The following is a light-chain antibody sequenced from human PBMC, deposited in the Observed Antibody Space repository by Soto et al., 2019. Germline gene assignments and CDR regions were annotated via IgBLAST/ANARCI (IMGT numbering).Light chain of an antibody. V-gene: IGLV2-8*01. CDR3: GSYAGSNIWV. CDR1: SSDVGSYSY. Sequence: QSALTQPPSASGSPGQSVTISCTGTSSDVGSYSYVSWYQQYPGKAPKLMIYEVSKRPSGVPDRFSDSKSGNTASLTVSGLQAEDEAYYYCGSYAGSNIWVFGGGTKLTVL. CDR2: EVS. J-gene: IGLJ2*01.